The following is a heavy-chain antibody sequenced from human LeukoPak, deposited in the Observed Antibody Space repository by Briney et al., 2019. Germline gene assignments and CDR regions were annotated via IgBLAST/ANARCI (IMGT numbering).Heavy chain of an antibody. J-gene: IGHJ4*02. CDR1: GYTFTSYD. D-gene: IGHD2-15*01. CDR3: ARGQDIVVVVAAVYFDY. Sequence: ASVKVSCKASGYTFTSYDINWVRQATGQGLEWMGWMNPNSGNTGYAQKFQGRVTMTRNTSISTAYMELSSLRSEDTAVYYCARGQDIVVVVAAVYFDYWGQGTLVTVSS. V-gene: IGHV1-8*01. CDR2: MNPNSGNT.